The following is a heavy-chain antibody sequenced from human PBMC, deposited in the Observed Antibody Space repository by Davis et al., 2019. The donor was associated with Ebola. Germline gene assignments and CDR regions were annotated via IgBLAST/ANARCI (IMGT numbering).Heavy chain of an antibody. CDR3: AKDGLAVAGYADS. V-gene: IGHV3-30*18. J-gene: IGHJ4*02. D-gene: IGHD6-19*01. CDR2: ISFDGINK. Sequence: GESLKISCAASGFNFSSYGIHWVRQAPGKGLEWVAVISFDGINKYYADSVKGRFTISRNNSNNTMYLQMNSLRPEDTAVYYCAKDGLAVAGYADSWGRGTLVTVSS. CDR1: GFNFSSYG.